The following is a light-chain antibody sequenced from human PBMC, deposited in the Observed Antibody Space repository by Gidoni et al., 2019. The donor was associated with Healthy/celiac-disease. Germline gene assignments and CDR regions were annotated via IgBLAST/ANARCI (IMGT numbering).Light chain of an antibody. CDR3: QQYDNLPIT. J-gene: IGKJ5*01. V-gene: IGKV1-33*01. CDR1: QHISNY. Sequence: QMTHSPSSLSASVGDRVTITCQASQHISNYLKWYQQKPRKAPKLLNYDASNLETGVPSRFSGGGCGGDFTFTISSLQPEDIATYCCQQYDNLPITFGQGTRLEIK. CDR2: DAS.